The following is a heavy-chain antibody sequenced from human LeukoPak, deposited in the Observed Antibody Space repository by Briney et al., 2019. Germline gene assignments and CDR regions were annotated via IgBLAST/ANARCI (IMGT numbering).Heavy chain of an antibody. Sequence: GVSLRLSCAASGFTFTKNAMGWVRHTRRKGLEWVSTSCTCGGAYYADAVKGRFTISRDESKNTLYLEMNSLRGEDTAVYYCAKETRNTHNYYYFDSWGQGTLVTVSS. V-gene: IGHV3-23*01. CDR2: SCTCGGA. J-gene: IGHJ4*02. CDR3: AKETRNTHNYYYFDS. D-gene: IGHD5-24*01. CDR1: GFTFTKNA.